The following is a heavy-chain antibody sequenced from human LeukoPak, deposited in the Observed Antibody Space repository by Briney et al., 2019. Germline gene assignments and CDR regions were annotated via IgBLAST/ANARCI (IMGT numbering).Heavy chain of an antibody. V-gene: IGHV1-2*02. Sequence: ASVKVSCKASGYTFTGYYMHWVRQAPGQGLEWMGWINPNSGGTNYAQKFQGRVTMTRDTSISTAYMELSRLRSGDTAVYYCARVHDILTGRTDRAMGFWGQGTLVTVSS. D-gene: IGHD3-9*01. J-gene: IGHJ4*02. CDR1: GYTFTGYY. CDR3: ARVHDILTGRTDRAMGF. CDR2: INPNSGGT.